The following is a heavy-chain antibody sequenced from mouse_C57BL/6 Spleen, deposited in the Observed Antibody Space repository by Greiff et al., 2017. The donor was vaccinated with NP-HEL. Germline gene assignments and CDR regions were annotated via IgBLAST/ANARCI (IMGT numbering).Heavy chain of an antibody. Sequence: VQLQQPGAELVMPGASVKLSCKASGYTFTSYWMHWVKQRPGQGLEWIGEIDPSDSYTNYNQKFKGKFTLTVDKSSSTAYLQLRSLTSEDSAVYYCARLGGAHTRTDFDYWGQGTTLTVSS. CDR3: ARLGGAHTRTDFDY. J-gene: IGHJ2*01. CDR2: IDPSDSYT. CDR1: GYTFTSYW. V-gene: IGHV1-69*01. D-gene: IGHD3-3*01.